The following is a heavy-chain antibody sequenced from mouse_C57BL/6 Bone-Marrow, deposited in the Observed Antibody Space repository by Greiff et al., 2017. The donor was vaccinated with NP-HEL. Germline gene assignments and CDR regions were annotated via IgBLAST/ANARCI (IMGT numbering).Heavy chain of an antibody. Sequence: EVQLQQSGPGLAKPSQTLSLTCSVTGYSITGDYWNWIRKFPGNKLEYMGYISYSGSTYYNPSLKSRISITRDTSKNQYYLQLNSVTTEDTATYYCARYGSSRAMDYWGQGTSVTVSS. D-gene: IGHD1-3*01. CDR2: ISYSGST. V-gene: IGHV3-8*01. CDR3: ARYGSSRAMDY. J-gene: IGHJ4*01. CDR1: GYSITGDY.